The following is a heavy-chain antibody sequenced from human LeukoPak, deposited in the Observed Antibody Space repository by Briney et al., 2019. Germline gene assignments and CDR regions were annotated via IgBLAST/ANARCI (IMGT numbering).Heavy chain of an antibody. Sequence: PGGSLRLSCAASGFTFSSYGMHWVRQAPGKGLEWVAVIWYDGSNKYYADSVKGRFTISRDNSKNTLYLQMNSLRAEDTAVYYCARSGGQSPPSDYWGQGTLVTVSS. J-gene: IGHJ4*02. CDR3: ARSGGQSPPSDY. CDR2: IWYDGSNK. CDR1: GFTFSSYG. D-gene: IGHD2-15*01. V-gene: IGHV3-33*01.